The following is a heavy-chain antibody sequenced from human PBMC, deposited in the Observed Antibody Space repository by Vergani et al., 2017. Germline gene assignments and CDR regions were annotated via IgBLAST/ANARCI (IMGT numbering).Heavy chain of an antibody. J-gene: IGHJ4*02. D-gene: IGHD2-2*01. CDR2: ISSSGSTI. Sequence: VQLVESGGGLVKPGGSLRLSCQASGFTFSDYYMSWIRQAPRTGLEWVSYISSSGSTIYYADPVKGRFTISRENSKNTLYLQMNSLGAEDTAVYYCAKGGERGIVVVPGGFDYWGQGTLGTVAS. CDR1: GFTFSDYY. V-gene: IGHV3-11*04. CDR3: AKGGERGIVVVPGGFDY.